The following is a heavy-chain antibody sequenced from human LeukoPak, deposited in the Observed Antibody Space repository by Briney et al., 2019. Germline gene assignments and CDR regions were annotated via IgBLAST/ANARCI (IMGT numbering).Heavy chain of an antibody. CDR1: GFTFSSYG. CDR3: ATSGDLGYCSSTSCRGYFDY. CDR2: IWYDGSNK. D-gene: IGHD2-2*01. J-gene: IGHJ4*02. Sequence: GGSLRLSCAASGFTFSSYGMHWVRQAPGKGLEWVAVIWYDGSNKYYTDSVKGRFTISRDNSKNTLYLQMNSLRAEDTAVYYCATSGDLGYCSSTSCRGYFDYWGQGTLVTVSS. V-gene: IGHV3-33*01.